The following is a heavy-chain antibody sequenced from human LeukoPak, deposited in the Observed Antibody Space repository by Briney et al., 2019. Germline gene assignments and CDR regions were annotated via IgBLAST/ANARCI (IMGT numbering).Heavy chain of an antibody. CDR1: GFTFSNYA. D-gene: IGHD6-13*01. J-gene: IGHJ5*01. Sequence: PGGSLRLSCAASGFTFSNYAMSWVRQAPGKGLEWVSGISDSGGSTYFADSVKGRFTISRDDSKNTLYLQMDSLRAEDTAVYYCAKVGSSWSLLGSWGQGTLVTVSS. CDR2: ISDSGGST. CDR3: AKVGSSWSLLGS. V-gene: IGHV3-23*01.